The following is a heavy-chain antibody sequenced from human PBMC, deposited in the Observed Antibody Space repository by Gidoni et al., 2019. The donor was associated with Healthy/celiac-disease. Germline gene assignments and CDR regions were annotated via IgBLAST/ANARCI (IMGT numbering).Heavy chain of an antibody. J-gene: IGHJ6*03. D-gene: IGHD3-3*01. CDR3: ARIRGYDFWSGYYQQYYYYYMDV. V-gene: IGHV2-70*15. Sequence: QVTLRESGPALVQPTQTLTLTCPFSGFSLSTSGMCVSWIRQPQGKALEWLARIDWDDDKYYSTSLKTRLTISKDTSKNQVVLTMTNMHPVDTATYYCARIRGYDFWSGYYQQYYYYYMDVWGKGTTVTVSS. CDR1: GFSLSTSGMC. CDR2: IDWDDDK.